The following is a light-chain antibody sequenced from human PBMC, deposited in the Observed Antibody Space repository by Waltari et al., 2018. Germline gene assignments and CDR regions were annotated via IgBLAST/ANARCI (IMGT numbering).Light chain of an antibody. J-gene: IGLJ2*01. CDR2: GVN. Sequence: QSVLTPPPSVSGAPGQRVTTSCPGTWSTIGGGYAVHWYQQLPGKAPTLLVYGVNTRPPGVPDRFFGSKSGTSASLAIPGLQPEDEADYYCQSYDTKVGVVFGGGSKLTVL. CDR3: QSYDTKVGVV. V-gene: IGLV1-40*01. CDR1: WSTIGGGYA.